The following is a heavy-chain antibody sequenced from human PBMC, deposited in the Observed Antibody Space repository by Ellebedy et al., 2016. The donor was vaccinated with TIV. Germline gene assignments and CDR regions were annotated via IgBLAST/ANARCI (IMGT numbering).Heavy chain of an antibody. Sequence: GGSLRLSCAASGFTLSGHWMHWVRQAPGKGLVWVSRINSGGNSVTYADSVKGRFTISRDNAKNTLYLQMNSLRAEDTAVYYCAKAYYYGSGSYRPDAFDMWGQGTMVTVSS. CDR2: INSGGNSV. V-gene: IGHV3-74*01. D-gene: IGHD3-10*01. CDR1: GFTLSGHW. CDR3: AKAYYYGSGSYRPDAFDM. J-gene: IGHJ3*02.